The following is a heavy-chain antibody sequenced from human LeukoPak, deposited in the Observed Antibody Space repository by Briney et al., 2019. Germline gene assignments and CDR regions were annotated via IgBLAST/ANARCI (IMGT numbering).Heavy chain of an antibody. CDR1: GYSFSIYG. J-gene: IGHJ4*02. CDR3: ARCGAAVTTHFSH. Sequence: ASVQVSCKASGYSFSIYGITWARQAPGQGLEYLGWISASDGTTNYAQKVQDRVTMTTDTSTSTAYLELRSLRSEDTAVYYCARCGAAVTTHFSHWGQGTLVTISS. D-gene: IGHD4-17*01. CDR2: ISASDGTT. V-gene: IGHV1-18*01.